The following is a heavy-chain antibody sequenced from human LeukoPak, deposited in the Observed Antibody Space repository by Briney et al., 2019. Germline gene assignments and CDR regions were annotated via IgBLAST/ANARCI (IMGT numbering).Heavy chain of an antibody. J-gene: IGHJ5*02. CDR3: ARLGINWFDP. CDR1: VGSIISYY. V-gene: IGHV4-4*09. CDR2: IYTSGST. D-gene: IGHD1-26*01. Sequence: PESLSLTCTLSVGSIISYYWSWVRQPPRKGLEWIGYIYTSGSTNYNPPLTRRVTISVDTSKNQFSLKLSSVAAADTAVYYCARLGINWFDPWGQGTLVSVSS.